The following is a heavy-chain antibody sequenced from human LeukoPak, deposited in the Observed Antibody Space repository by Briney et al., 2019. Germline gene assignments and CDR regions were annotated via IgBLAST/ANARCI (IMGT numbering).Heavy chain of an antibody. Sequence: GESLKVSCRGAGYSFTNYWIGWVRQMPGKGREWMGIIYPGDSDTRYRPSFQGQVTISADKSTSTAYLQWNSLKASDTAMYYCARRGPAADWFDPWGQGTLVTVSS. V-gene: IGHV5-51*01. D-gene: IGHD6-13*01. J-gene: IGHJ5*02. CDR3: ARRGPAADWFDP. CDR1: GYSFTNYW. CDR2: IYPGDSDT.